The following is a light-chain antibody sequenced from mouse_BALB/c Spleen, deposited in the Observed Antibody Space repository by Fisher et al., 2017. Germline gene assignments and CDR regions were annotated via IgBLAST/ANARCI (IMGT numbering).Light chain of an antibody. CDR2: LTS. CDR1: SSVSY. Sequence: IVLTQTPAIMSASPGEKVTMTCSASSSVSYMYWYQQKPRSSPKPWIYLTSNLASGVPARFSGSGSGTSYSLTISSMEAEDAATYYCQQWSSNPWTFGGGTKLEIK. V-gene: IGKV4-68*01. J-gene: IGKJ1*01. CDR3: QQWSSNPWT.